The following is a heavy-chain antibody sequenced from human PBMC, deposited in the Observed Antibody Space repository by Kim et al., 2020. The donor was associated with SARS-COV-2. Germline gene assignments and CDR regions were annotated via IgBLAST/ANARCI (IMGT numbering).Heavy chain of an antibody. Sequence: YAHTVKGRFTSTRDNSKNTRYLQMNGLSAEDTAVYYCARDHLSSLYYFDYWGQGTLVTVSS. V-gene: IGHV3-33*01. D-gene: IGHD6-13*01. J-gene: IGHJ4*02. CDR3: ARDHLSSLYYFDY.